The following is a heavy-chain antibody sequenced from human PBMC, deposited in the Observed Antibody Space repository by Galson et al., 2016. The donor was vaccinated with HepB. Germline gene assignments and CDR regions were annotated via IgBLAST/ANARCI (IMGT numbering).Heavy chain of an antibody. CDR3: ARFPYSSSYLDH. Sequence: SVKVSCKASGYTFTXXXITXXXQAXXXGLXXMGXXXAYXXXTVXXQNXXGRLTMTDDTSTNTAXMEIKXLRSDDPAXYYCARFPYSSSYLDHWGQGPLVT. D-gene: IGHD6-6*01. J-gene: IGHJ4*02. CDR2: XXAYXXXT. CDR1: GYTFTXXX. V-gene: IGHV1-18*01.